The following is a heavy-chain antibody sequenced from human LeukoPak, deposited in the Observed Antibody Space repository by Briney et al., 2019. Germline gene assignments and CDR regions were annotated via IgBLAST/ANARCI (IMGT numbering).Heavy chain of an antibody. CDR2: IIPIFGTA. D-gene: IGHD3-3*01. Sequence: GASVKVSCKASGGTFSSYAISWVRQAPGQGLEWMGGIIPIFGTANYAQKFQGRVTITAGESTSTAYMELSSLRSEDTAVYYCARSWAYYDFWSGYPPYYYYGMDVWGQGTTVTVSS. J-gene: IGHJ6*02. CDR3: ARSWAYYDFWSGYPPYYYYGMDV. V-gene: IGHV1-69*13. CDR1: GGTFSSYA.